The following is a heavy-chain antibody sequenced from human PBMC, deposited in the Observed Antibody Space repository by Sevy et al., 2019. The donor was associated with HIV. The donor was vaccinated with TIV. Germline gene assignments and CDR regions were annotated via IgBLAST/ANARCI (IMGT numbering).Heavy chain of an antibody. V-gene: IGHV3-23*01. D-gene: IGHD3-22*01. CDR1: GFTFSNYA. CDR3: AKDTIVVVGDALDA. J-gene: IGHJ3*01. Sequence: GGSLRLSCAVSGFTFSNYAMSWVRQAPGKGLEWVSAISGRDTGTFYAASVKGRFTISRDNSKNTLYLQMNSLRAEDTALYYCAKDTIVVVGDALDAWGRGTMVTVSS. CDR2: ISGRDTGT.